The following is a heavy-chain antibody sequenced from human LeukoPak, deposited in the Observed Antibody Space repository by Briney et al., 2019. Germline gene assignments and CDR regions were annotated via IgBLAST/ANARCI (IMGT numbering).Heavy chain of an antibody. Sequence: GGSLRLSCAASGFTFSSYAMNWVRQAPGKGLEWVSYINDESSDIHYAGSVRGRFTISRDDARQTLYLQLSSLRVEDTAVYYCARDTFQPGLIDSWGQGTLVTVSS. CDR1: GFTFSSYA. CDR3: ARDTFQPGLIDS. V-gene: IGHV3-21*05. D-gene: IGHD2-2*01. CDR2: INDESSDI. J-gene: IGHJ4*02.